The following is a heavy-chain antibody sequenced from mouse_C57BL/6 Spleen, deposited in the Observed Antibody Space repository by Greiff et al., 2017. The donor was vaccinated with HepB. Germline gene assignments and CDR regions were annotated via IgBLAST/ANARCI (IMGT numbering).Heavy chain of an antibody. Sequence: EVQLQQSGPELVKPGASVKMSCKASGYTFTDYNMHWVKQSHGKSLEWIGYINPNNGGTSYNQKFKGKATLTVNKSSSTAYMELRSLTSEDSAVYYCAREGAYYSNFYYAMDYWGQGTSVTVSS. CDR1: GYTFTDYN. D-gene: IGHD2-5*01. V-gene: IGHV1-22*01. CDR3: AREGAYYSNFYYAMDY. CDR2: INPNNGGT. J-gene: IGHJ4*01.